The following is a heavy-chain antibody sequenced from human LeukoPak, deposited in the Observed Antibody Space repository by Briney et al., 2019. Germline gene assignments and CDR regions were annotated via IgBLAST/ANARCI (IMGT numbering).Heavy chain of an antibody. J-gene: IGHJ4*02. CDR1: GFTFSDYW. V-gene: IGHV3-7*01. CDR3: ARGRMYASVY. D-gene: IGHD1-14*01. CDR2: IKQDGSEK. Sequence: GGSLRLSCAASGFTFSDYWMSWVRQAPGKGLEWVANIKQDGSEKYYVDSVKGRFTISRDNAKNSLYLQMNSLRAEDTAVYYCARGRMYASVYWGQGTLVTVSS.